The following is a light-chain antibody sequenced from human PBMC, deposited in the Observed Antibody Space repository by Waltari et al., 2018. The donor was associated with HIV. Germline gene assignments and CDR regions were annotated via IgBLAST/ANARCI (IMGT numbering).Light chain of an antibody. CDR1: TGRVTTTHY. Sequence: QAVVTQEPSLSVPPGGTVTFTCASFTGRVTTTHYPSWFQQKARQAPRTLIYDGDKRHPPTPVRFAGPSAEGKAALTLTGAQPEDEATYRCLLSFHTVRVFGGGT. CDR3: LLSFHTVRV. V-gene: IGLV7-46*01. CDR2: DGD. J-gene: IGLJ3*02.